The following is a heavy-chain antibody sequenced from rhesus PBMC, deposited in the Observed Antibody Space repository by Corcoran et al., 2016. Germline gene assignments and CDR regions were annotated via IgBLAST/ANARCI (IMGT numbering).Heavy chain of an antibody. D-gene: IGHD3-3*01. CDR1: GGSISDSYR. CDR2: IFGSSTST. Sequence: QVQLQESGPGVVKPSETLSLTCAVSGGSISDSYRWSWIRQPPGKGLEWIGYIFGSSTSTNYNPSRKRRVTISKDTSKNPFCLKLSSVTAADTVVYYCARGRQYLDWLLYSSFDYWGQGVLVTVSS. CDR3: ARGRQYLDWLLYSSFDY. J-gene: IGHJ4*01. V-gene: IGHV4S10*01.